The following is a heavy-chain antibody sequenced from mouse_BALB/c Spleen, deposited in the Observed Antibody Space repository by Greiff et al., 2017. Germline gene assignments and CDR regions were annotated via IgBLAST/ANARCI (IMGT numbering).Heavy chain of an antibody. V-gene: IGHV2-2*02. Sequence: VHLVESGPGLVQPSQSLSITCTVSGFSLTSYGVHWVRQSPGKGLEWLGVIWSGGSTDYNAAFISRLSISKDNSKSQVFFKMNSLQANDTAIYYCARNEGYGNYGDYWGQGTTLTVSS. CDR3: ARNEGYGNYGDY. CDR1: GFSLTSYG. J-gene: IGHJ2*01. CDR2: IWSGGST. D-gene: IGHD2-10*02.